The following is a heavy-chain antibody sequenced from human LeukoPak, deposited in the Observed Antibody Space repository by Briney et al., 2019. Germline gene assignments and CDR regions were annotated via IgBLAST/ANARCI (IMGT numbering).Heavy chain of an antibody. D-gene: IGHD3-10*01. Sequence: QSGGSLRLSCAASGFTFSSYSMNWVRQAPGKGLEWVSYISSSSGTIYYADSVRGRFTISRDNAKNSLYLQMNSLRAEDTAVYYCARDRLLWFGELSAPLFLDYWGQGTLVTVSS. CDR2: ISSSSGTI. CDR1: GFTFSSYS. CDR3: ARDRLLWFGELSAPLFLDY. J-gene: IGHJ4*02. V-gene: IGHV3-48*01.